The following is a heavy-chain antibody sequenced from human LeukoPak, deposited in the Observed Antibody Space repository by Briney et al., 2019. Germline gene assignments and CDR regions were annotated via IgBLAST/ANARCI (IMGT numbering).Heavy chain of an antibody. J-gene: IGHJ6*02. D-gene: IGHD2-15*01. CDR2: IKQNGSEK. Sequence: PGGSLRLSCAASGFTFSSYWMSWVRQAPGEGLGWVANIKQNGSEKYYVDSVKGRCTISRDNAKNSLYLQMNSLRAEDTAVYYCARGTVVSGTLWGMDVWGQGTTVTVSS. V-gene: IGHV3-7*01. CDR3: ARGTVVSGTLWGMDV. CDR1: GFTFSSYW.